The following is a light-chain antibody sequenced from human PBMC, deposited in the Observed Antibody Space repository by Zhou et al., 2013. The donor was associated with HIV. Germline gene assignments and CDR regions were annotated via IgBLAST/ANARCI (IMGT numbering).Light chain of an antibody. V-gene: IGKV1-9*01. CDR2: AAS. Sequence: IQLTQSPSSLAASVGDTVTITCRASQGISTYLVWYQQKPGKAPKLLIYAASTLQSGVPSRFSGGGSGTDFTLTISSLQPEDFATYYCQQYDNLPRTFGQGTKVEIK. CDR3: QQYDNLPRT. J-gene: IGKJ1*01. CDR1: QGISTY.